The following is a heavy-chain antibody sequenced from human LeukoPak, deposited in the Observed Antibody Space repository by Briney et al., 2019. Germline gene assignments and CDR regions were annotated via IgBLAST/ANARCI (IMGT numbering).Heavy chain of an antibody. D-gene: IGHD3-22*01. CDR3: AKDHNLGGYVLFDN. CDR1: GFTFNNYA. V-gene: IGHV3-23*01. J-gene: IGHJ4*02. CDR2: ISGRGDTT. Sequence: PGGSLRLSCAGSGFTFNNYAMSWVRQTPGMGLERVSAISGRGDTTFYADAMKGRFTISRDNSQNTLYLQMNSLRAEDTAVYYCAKDHNLGGYVLFDNWGQGTLVTVSS.